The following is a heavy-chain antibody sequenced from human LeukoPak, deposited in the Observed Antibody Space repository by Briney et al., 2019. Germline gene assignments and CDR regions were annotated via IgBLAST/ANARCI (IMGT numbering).Heavy chain of an antibody. D-gene: IGHD3-16*01. CDR2: INHSGST. Sequence: SETLSLTCAVYGGSFSGYYWSWIRQPPGKGLEWIGEINHSGSTNYNPSLKSRVTISVDTSKNQFSLKLSSVTAADTAVYYCARGRTWGGRGGRYYFDYWGQGTLVTVSS. CDR3: ARGRTWGGRGGRYYFDY. J-gene: IGHJ4*02. CDR1: GGSFSGYY. V-gene: IGHV4-34*01.